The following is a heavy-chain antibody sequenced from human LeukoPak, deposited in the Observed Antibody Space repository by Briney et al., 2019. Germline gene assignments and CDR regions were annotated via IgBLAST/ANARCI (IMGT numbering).Heavy chain of an antibody. CDR3: ASCGGDCLGTYYNYYMDV. J-gene: IGHJ6*03. D-gene: IGHD2-21*02. Sequence: ADSVKGRFTISRDNAKNSLYLQMNSLRAEDTAVYYCASCGGDCLGTYYNYYMDVWGKGTTVTVSS. V-gene: IGHV3-11*06.